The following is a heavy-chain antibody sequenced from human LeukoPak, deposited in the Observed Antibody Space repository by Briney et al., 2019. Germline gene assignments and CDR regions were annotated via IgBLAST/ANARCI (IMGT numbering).Heavy chain of an antibody. V-gene: IGHV1-69*04. CDR3: ARDSGYDSSYYYYGMDV. CDR2: IIPIFGIA. D-gene: IGHD5-12*01. J-gene: IGHJ6*04. CDR1: GGTFSSYA. Sequence: ASVKVSCKASGGTFSSYAISWVRQAPGQGLEWMGRIIPIFGIANYAQKFQGRVTITADKSTSTAYMELSSLRSEDTAVYYCARDSGYDSSYYYYGMDVWGKGTTVTVSS.